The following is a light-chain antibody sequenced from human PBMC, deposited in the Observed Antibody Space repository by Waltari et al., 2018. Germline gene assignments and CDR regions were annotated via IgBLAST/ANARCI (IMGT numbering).Light chain of an antibody. V-gene: IGKV2-28*01. CDR3: MQILQPART. J-gene: IGKJ2*01. CDR1: QSLLHSNGYNY. CDR2: VGT. Sequence: DILMTPSPLSLPVTPGEPASTSCRSSQSLLHSNGYNYLDWYLQKPGQSPQVLIYVGTNRASGVPDRFSGSGSGTDFTLNISRVEAEDVGVYYCMQILQPARTFGQGTRLEIK.